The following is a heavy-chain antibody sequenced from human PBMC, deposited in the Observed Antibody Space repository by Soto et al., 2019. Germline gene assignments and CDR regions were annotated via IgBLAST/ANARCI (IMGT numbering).Heavy chain of an antibody. D-gene: IGHD1-1*01. J-gene: IGHJ3*02. CDR2: TYPGGTT. CDR3: AKEMRTTAARDVFDI. Sequence: GSLRLSCAASGFTVSNNFMSWVRQAPGKGLEWVSVTYPGGTTYYADSVKGRFAISRDNSKNTLYLQMSSLRAEDTAVYYCAKEMRTTAARDVFDIGGQGKMVPVPS. CDR1: GFTVSNNF. V-gene: IGHV3-66*01.